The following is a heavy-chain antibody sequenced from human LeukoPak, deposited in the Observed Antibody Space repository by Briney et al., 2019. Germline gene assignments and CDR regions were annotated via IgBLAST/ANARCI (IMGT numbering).Heavy chain of an antibody. J-gene: IGHJ4*02. D-gene: IGHD3-22*01. V-gene: IGHV1-2*05. CDR3: ARGYYESSGTFDY. Sequence: ASVKVSCKASGYTFTGYYMHWVRQAPGQGLEWMGRIDPNSGVTNYAQKFQGRVTMTRDTSLSTAYMDLSSLRSDDTDVYYCARGYYESSGTFDYWGQGTLVTVSS. CDR2: IDPNSGVT. CDR1: GYTFTGYY.